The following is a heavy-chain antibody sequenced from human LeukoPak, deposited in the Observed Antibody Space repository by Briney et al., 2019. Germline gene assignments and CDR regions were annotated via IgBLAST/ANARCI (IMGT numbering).Heavy chain of an antibody. Sequence: ASVKVSCKASGYTFTSYGISWVRQAPGQGLEWMGWISAYNGNTNYAQKLQGRVTMTTDTSTSTAYMELRSLRSDDTAVYYCAREARGYSYSYGMDVWGQGTTVTVSS. D-gene: IGHD5-18*01. CDR3: AREARGYSYSYGMDV. CDR1: GYTFTSYG. CDR2: ISAYNGNT. J-gene: IGHJ6*02. V-gene: IGHV1-18*01.